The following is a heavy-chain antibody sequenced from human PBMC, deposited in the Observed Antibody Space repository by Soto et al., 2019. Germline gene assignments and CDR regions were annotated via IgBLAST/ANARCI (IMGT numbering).Heavy chain of an antibody. J-gene: IGHJ6*03. Sequence: GGSLRLSCAASGFTFSSYGMHWVRQAPGKGLEWVAVISYDGSNKYYADSVKGRFTISRDNSKNTLYLQMNSLRAEDTAVYYCAKDGEAGWNSVHYYYYMDVWGKGTTVTVSS. D-gene: IGHD1-7*01. CDR1: GFTFSSYG. CDR3: AKDGEAGWNSVHYYYYMDV. CDR2: ISYDGSNK. V-gene: IGHV3-30*18.